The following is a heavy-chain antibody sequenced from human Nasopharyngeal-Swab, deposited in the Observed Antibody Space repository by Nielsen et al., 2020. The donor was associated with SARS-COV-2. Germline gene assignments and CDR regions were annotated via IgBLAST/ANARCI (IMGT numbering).Heavy chain of an antibody. J-gene: IGHJ6*03. Sequence: GGSLRLSCAASGFAFSNYAMSWVRQAPGKGLEWVSGISFGGTSTFYADSVKGRFIISRDNSKNRLYLQMNSLRAEDTAVYFCARIAGRGSIYYYYMDVWGTGTTVTVSS. D-gene: IGHD1-26*01. CDR1: GFAFSNYA. CDR2: ISFGGTST. CDR3: ARIAGRGSIYYYYMDV. V-gene: IGHV3-23*01.